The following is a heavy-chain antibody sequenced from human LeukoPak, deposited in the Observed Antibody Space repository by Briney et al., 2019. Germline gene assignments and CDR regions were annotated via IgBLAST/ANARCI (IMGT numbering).Heavy chain of an antibody. V-gene: IGHV3-30*02. CDR3: RDPFDY. J-gene: IGHJ4*02. CDR2: IRYDGSNK. CDR1: GFNFNYYG. Sequence: PGGSLRLSCAASGFNFNYYGMHWVRQAPGKGLEWVAFIRYDGSNKYYADSVKGRFTISRDNSENTLYMQMNSLRVEDTAVYYCRDPFDYRGQGTLVTVSS.